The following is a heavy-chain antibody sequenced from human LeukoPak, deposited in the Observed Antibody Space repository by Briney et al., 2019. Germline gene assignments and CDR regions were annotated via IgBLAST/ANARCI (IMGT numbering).Heavy chain of an antibody. CDR1: GFTFRDSW. D-gene: IGHD2-21*02. V-gene: IGHV3-7*02. CDR2: MSPEGTDK. Sequence: GGSLSLSCAASGFTFRDSWMSWVRQAPGKRLEWVSTMSPEGTDKYYVESVKGRFTISRDNGKTSLFLQMNSLRAEDTAVYYCAVLPPKIGDCEVPGGQGTLVTVSS. J-gene: IGHJ4*02. CDR3: AVLPPKIGDCEVP.